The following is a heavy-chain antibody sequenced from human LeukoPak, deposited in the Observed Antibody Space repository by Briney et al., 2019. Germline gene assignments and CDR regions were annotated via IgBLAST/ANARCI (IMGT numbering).Heavy chain of an antibody. CDR3: AKERSPEAVPLVDY. D-gene: IGHD1-14*01. CDR2: IRYDGSNK. V-gene: IGHV3-30*02. Sequence: GGSLRLSCAASGFTFSSYGMHWVRQAPGKGLEWVAFIRYDGSNKYYADSVKGRFTISRDNSKNTLYLQMNSLRAEDTAVYYCAKERSPEAVPLVDYWGQGTLVTVSS. CDR1: GFTFSSYG. J-gene: IGHJ4*02.